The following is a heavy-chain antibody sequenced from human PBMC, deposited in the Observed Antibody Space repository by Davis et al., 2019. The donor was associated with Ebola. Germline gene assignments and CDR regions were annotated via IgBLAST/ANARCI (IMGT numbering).Heavy chain of an antibody. CDR2: INSDGSST. CDR1: GFTFSSYW. J-gene: IGHJ4*02. V-gene: IGHV3-74*01. CDR3: AREAYYYDSSGYYSQFDY. Sequence: GESLKISCAASGFTFSSYWMHWVRQAPGKGLVWVSRINSDGSSTSYADSVKGRFTISRDNAKNTLYLQMNSLRAEETAVYYCAREAYYYDSSGYYSQFDYWGQGTLVTVSS. D-gene: IGHD3-22*01.